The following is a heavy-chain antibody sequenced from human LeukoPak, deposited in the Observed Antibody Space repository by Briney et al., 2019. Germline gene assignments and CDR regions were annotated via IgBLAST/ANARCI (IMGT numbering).Heavy chain of an antibody. CDR3: ARAPMTTEDY. D-gene: IGHD4-17*01. Sequence: GGSLRLSCAASGFTFDDYGMSWVRQAPGKGLEWVSGINWNGGSTGYADSVKGRFTISRDRSKNTLYLQMNSLRVEDTAVYYCARAPMTTEDYWGQGTLVTVSS. V-gene: IGHV3-20*04. CDR1: GFTFDDYG. J-gene: IGHJ4*02. CDR2: INWNGGST.